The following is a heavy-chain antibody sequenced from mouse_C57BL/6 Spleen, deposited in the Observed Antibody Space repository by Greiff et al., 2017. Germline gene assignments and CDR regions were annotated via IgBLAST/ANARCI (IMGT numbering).Heavy chain of an antibody. CDR1: GYTFTSYW. J-gene: IGHJ3*01. Sequence: QVQLQQPGAELVKPGASVKLSCKASGYTFTSYWMQWVKQRPGQGLEWIGEIDPSDSYTNYNQKFKGKATLTVDTSSSTAYMQLSSLTSEDSAVYYCARGEAYSNWGFAYWGQGTLVTVSA. CDR3: ARGEAYSNWGFAY. V-gene: IGHV1-50*01. CDR2: IDPSDSYT. D-gene: IGHD2-5*01.